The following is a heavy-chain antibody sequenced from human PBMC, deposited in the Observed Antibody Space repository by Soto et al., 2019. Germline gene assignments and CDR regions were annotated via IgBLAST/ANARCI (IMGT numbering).Heavy chain of an antibody. Sequence: QVQLQQWGAGLLKPSETLSLTCAVYGGSFSGYYWSWIRQPPGKGLEWIGDINHSGSTNYNPSLKSRVTISVDTSKNQFSLQLSSVTAAATAVYFCARAYGGKVFDYWGQGTLVTVSS. V-gene: IGHV4-34*01. CDR1: GGSFSGYY. D-gene: IGHD2-15*01. CDR2: INHSGST. CDR3: ARAYGGKVFDY. J-gene: IGHJ4*02.